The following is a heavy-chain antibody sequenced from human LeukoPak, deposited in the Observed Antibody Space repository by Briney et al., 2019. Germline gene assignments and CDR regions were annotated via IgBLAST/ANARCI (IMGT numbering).Heavy chain of an antibody. CDR1: GGSISSGGYY. CDR2: IYYSGST. D-gene: IGHD3-10*01. J-gene: IGHJ4*02. Sequence: PSQTLSLTCTVSGGSISSGGYYWSWIRQHPGKGLEWIGYIYYSGSTYYNPSLKSRVTMSVDTSKNQFSLKLSSVTAADTAVYYCARDATPITMVRGVTDYFDYWGQGTLVTVSS. CDR3: ARDATPITMVRGVTDYFDY. V-gene: IGHV4-31*03.